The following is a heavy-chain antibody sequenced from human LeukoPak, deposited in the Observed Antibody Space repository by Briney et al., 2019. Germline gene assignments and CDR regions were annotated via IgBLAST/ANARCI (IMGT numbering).Heavy chain of an antibody. V-gene: IGHV3-33*01. CDR3: TRYNNDYFDY. Sequence: GGSLRLSCAGSGFTFGGYGMHWFRQTPGKGLEWVAVIAYDGSRAFYADSVKGRFTISRDNSKNTMSVQMDDLRAEDTAVYYCTRYNNDYFDYWGQGTLVTVSS. J-gene: IGHJ4*02. CDR2: IAYDGSRA. CDR1: GFTFGGYG. D-gene: IGHD1-14*01.